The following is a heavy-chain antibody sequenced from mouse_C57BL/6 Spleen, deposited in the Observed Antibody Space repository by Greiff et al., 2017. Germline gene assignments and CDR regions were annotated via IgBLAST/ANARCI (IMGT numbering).Heavy chain of an antibody. V-gene: IGHV1-61*01. J-gene: IGHJ2*01. CDR2: IYPSDSET. Sequence: QVQLQQPGAELVRPGSSVKLSCKASGYTFTSYWMDWVKQRPGQGLEWIGNIYPSDSETHYNQKFKDKATLTVDKSSSTAYMQLSSLTSEDSAVYYCARWEGGNSYYVDYWGQGTTLTVSS. D-gene: IGHD2-1*01. CDR3: ARWEGGNSYYVDY. CDR1: GYTFTSYW.